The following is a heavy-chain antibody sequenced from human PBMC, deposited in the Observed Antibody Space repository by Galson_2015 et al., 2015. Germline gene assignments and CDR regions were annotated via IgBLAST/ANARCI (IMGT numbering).Heavy chain of an antibody. J-gene: IGHJ6*02. CDR3: AFMGYSYGYYYYGMDV. D-gene: IGHD5-18*01. V-gene: IGHV1-69*02. Sequence: SVKVSCKASGGTFSSYTISWVRQAPGQGLEWMGRIIPILGIANYAQKFQGRVTITADKSTSTAYMELSSLRSEDTAVYYCAFMGYSYGYYYYGMDVWGQGTTVTVSS. CDR1: GGTFSSYT. CDR2: IIPILGIA.